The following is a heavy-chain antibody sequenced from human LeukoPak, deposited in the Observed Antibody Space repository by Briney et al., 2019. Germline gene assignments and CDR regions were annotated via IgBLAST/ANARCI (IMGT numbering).Heavy chain of an antibody. CDR3: ARPTEGITIFGVVRRPSFDY. CDR2: IWYDGSNK. V-gene: IGHV3-33*01. Sequence: GRSLRLFCAASGFTFSSYGMHWVRQAPGKGLEWVAVIWYDGSNKYYADSVKGRFTISRDNSKNTLYLQMNSLRAEDTAVYYCARPTEGITIFGVVRRPSFDYWGQGTLVTVSS. D-gene: IGHD3-3*01. J-gene: IGHJ4*02. CDR1: GFTFSSYG.